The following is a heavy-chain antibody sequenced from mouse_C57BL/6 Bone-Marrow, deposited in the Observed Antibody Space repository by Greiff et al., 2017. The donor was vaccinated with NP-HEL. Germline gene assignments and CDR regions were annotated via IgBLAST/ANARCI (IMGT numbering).Heavy chain of an antibody. J-gene: IGHJ1*03. D-gene: IGHD2-3*01. Sequence: QVQLQPSGAELVPPGASVTISCPSSVYAFSSSCLNFLQHLPFKFLEWIGQNYPGDGDTNNNGKFKGKATLTADKSSSTAYMQLSSLTSEDSAVYFCASFYDGYLWYFDVWGTGTTVTVSS. CDR3: ASFYDGYLWYFDV. V-gene: IGHV1-80*01. CDR1: VYAFSSSC. CDR2: NYPGDGDT.